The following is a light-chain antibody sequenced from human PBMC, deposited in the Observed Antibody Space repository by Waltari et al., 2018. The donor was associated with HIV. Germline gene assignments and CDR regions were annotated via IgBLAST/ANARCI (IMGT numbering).Light chain of an antibody. Sequence: QSVLTQPPSASGTPGQRVTISCSGSSSNIGNNYVYWYHHVPGTAPKHLIHRNDQRPSGVPDRFSGAKSGTSAALAISGLRSDDEGDYYCATWDGSLSGRVFGGGTKLTVL. V-gene: IGLV1-47*01. J-gene: IGLJ3*02. CDR3: ATWDGSLSGRV. CDR2: RND. CDR1: SSNIGNNY.